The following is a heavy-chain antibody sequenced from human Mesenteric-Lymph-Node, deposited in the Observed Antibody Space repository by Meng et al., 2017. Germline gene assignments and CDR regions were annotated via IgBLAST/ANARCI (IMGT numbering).Heavy chain of an antibody. CDR2: ISSSGSTI. D-gene: IGHD2-8*01. CDR1: GFTFSSYE. CDR3: ARPEGNGWFTS. Sequence: GESLKISCAASGFTFSSYEMNWVRQAPGKGLEWVSYISSSGSTIYYADSVKGRFTISRDNAKSSLILQMSSLRADDTAMYYCARPEGNGWFTSWGQGTLVTVSS. J-gene: IGHJ5*01. V-gene: IGHV3-48*03.